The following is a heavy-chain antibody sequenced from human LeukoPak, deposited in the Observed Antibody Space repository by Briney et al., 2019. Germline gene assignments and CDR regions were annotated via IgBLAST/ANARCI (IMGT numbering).Heavy chain of an antibody. CDR3: ARGHSSVVTAIPYYFDY. J-gene: IGHJ4*02. CDR1: GGSFSDYY. V-gene: IGHV4-34*01. Sequence: SETLSLTCAVYGGSFSDYYWSWIRQPPGKGLEWIGEINHSGSTNYNPSLKSRVTISVDTSKNQVSLKLTSVTAADTAVYYCARGHSSVVTAIPYYFDYWGQGTLVTVSS. D-gene: IGHD2-21*02. CDR2: INHSGST.